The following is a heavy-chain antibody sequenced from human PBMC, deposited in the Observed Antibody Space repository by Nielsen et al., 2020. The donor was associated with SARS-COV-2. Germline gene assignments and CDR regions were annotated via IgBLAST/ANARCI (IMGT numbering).Heavy chain of an antibody. J-gene: IGHJ4*02. CDR1: GFTFSSYA. Sequence: GESLKISCAASGFTFSSYAMSCVRQAPGKGLEWVSAISGSGGSTYYADSVKGRFTISRDNSKNTLYLQMNSLRAEDTAVYYCARDSYSGSHWGQGTLVTVSS. CDR2: ISGSGGST. CDR3: ARDSYSGSH. D-gene: IGHD1-26*01. V-gene: IGHV3-23*01.